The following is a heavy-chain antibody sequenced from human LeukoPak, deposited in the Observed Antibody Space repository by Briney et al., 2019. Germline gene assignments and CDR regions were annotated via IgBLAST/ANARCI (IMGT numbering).Heavy chain of an antibody. CDR3: AKDRALMSRLFDY. CDR2: IRYDGSNK. Sequence: QPGGSLRLSCAASGFTFSSYGMQWVRQAPGKGLEWVAFIRYDGSNKYYADSVKGRFTISRDNSKNTLYLQMNSLRAEDTAVYYCAKDRALMSRLFDYWGQGTLVTVSS. J-gene: IGHJ4*02. D-gene: IGHD2-8*01. V-gene: IGHV3-30*02. CDR1: GFTFSSYG.